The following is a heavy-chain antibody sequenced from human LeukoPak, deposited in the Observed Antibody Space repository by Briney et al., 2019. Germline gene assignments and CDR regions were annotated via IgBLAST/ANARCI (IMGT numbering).Heavy chain of an antibody. D-gene: IGHD1-26*01. Sequence: ASVKVSCKASGYTCTTNSMHCVRHALGQRLEWMVGINAGNGNTKYSQKSQGRVTITRDTSASTAYMELSSLRSEDTPVYYCARAVSLPWELLPYVDYWGQGTLVTASS. V-gene: IGHV1-3*01. CDR1: GYTCTTNS. CDR2: INAGNGNT. CDR3: ARAVSLPWELLPYVDY. J-gene: IGHJ4*02.